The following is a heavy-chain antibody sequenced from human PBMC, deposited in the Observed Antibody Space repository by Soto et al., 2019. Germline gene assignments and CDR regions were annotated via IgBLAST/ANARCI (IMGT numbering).Heavy chain of an antibody. Sequence: PGESLKISCAASGFTFSSYDMSWVRQAPGTGLEWVSGISGSGGRTYYADSVKGRFTISRDNSKSTLYLQMNSLSAEDTAVYYCAKYSGVFGLYFDYWGQGTLVTVSS. J-gene: IGHJ4*02. V-gene: IGHV3-23*01. CDR1: GFTFSSYD. D-gene: IGHD2-21*01. CDR2: ISGSGGRT. CDR3: AKYSGVFGLYFDY.